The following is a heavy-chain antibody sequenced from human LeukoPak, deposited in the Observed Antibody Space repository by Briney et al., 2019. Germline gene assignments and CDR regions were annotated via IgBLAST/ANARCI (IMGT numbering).Heavy chain of an antibody. Sequence: GGSLRLSCAASGFTFSSHAMSWVRQAPGRGLEWVSSIDISGSNAYYADSVKGRFTISRDNSRNTLYLQMDSLRAEDSAIYYCAKELRPNDYWGQGTLVTVSS. CDR1: GFTFSSHA. J-gene: IGHJ4*02. CDR2: IDISGSNA. D-gene: IGHD4-17*01. V-gene: IGHV3-23*01. CDR3: AKELRPNDY.